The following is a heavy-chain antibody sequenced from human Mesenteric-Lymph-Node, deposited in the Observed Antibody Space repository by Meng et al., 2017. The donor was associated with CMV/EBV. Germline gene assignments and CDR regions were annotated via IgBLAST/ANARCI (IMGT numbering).Heavy chain of an antibody. J-gene: IGHJ4*02. CDR2: IKRQTDGGTT. D-gene: IGHD6-19*01. V-gene: IGHV3-15*01. CDR3: TTDVSSGWPLDY. CDR1: GFTFINDW. Sequence: SGFTFINDWMSWFRQAPGKGLEWVGRIKRQTDGGTTDYAAPVKGRFTISRDDSKNTLYLQMNSLKTEDTAVYYCTTDVSSGWPLDYWGQGTLVTVSS.